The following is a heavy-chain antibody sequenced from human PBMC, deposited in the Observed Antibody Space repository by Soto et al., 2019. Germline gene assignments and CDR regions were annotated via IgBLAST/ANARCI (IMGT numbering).Heavy chain of an antibody. J-gene: IGHJ5*02. CDR1: GGTFGSDA. D-gene: IGHD3-22*01. V-gene: IGHV1-69*06. Sequence: SVKVSCKASGGTFGSDAITWVRQAPGQGLEWVGRIIPIFGTTNYAQNLQGRVTVSADKSTLTSYMELHSLTPDDTALYYCARDRTDSGYYTNWLDPWGQGTKVTVSS. CDR3: ARDRTDSGYYTNWLDP. CDR2: IIPIFGTT.